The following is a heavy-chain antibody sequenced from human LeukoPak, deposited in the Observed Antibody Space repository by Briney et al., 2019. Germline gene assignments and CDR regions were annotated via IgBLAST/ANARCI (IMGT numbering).Heavy chain of an antibody. CDR3: ARDTEYSSSSPFDP. Sequence: SETLSLTCTVSGGSISSSSYYWGWIRQPPGKGLEWNGSIYYSGSTYYNPSLKSRVTISLDTSKNQFSLKLSSVTAADTAVYYCARDTEYSSSSPFDPWGQGTLVTVSS. D-gene: IGHD6-13*01. J-gene: IGHJ5*02. CDR2: IYYSGST. V-gene: IGHV4-39*07. CDR1: GGSISSSSYY.